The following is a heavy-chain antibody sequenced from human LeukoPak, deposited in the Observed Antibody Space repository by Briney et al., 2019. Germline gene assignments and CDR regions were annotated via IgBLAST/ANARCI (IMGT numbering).Heavy chain of an antibody. Sequence: SETLSLTCAVYGGSFSGYYWSWIRQPPGKGLEWIGEINHSGSTNYHPSLKSRVTISVDTSKNPFSLKLSSVTAADTAVYYCARINSSGWYGYYYYYGMDVWGQGTTVTVSS. D-gene: IGHD6-19*01. CDR3: ARINSSGWYGYYYYYGMDV. CDR1: GGSFSGYY. J-gene: IGHJ6*02. V-gene: IGHV4-34*01. CDR2: INHSGST.